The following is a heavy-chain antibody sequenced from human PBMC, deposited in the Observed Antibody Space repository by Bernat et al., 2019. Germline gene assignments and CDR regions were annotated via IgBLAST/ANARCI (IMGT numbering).Heavy chain of an antibody. CDR1: GGSFSGYY. D-gene: IGHD2-2*01. J-gene: IGHJ6*03. V-gene: IGHV4-34*01. CDR3: ARGFSHQLPYYFYYYMYF. CDR2: INHSGST. Sequence: QVQLQQWGAGLLKPSETLSLTCAVYGGSFSGYYWTWIRQSPEKGLEWIGEINHSGSTNYNPSLKSRVSISVDTSKNQFSLKLSSVTAADTAVYYCARGFSHQLPYYFYYYMYFWGKGTTVTVSS.